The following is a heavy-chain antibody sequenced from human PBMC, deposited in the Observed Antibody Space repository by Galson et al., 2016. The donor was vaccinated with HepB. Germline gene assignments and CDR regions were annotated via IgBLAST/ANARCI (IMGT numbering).Heavy chain of an antibody. J-gene: IGHJ4*02. CDR2: ISGSGGST. D-gene: IGHD6-13*01. V-gene: IGHV3-23*01. Sequence: SLRLSCAGSGFNLRYYAMTWVRQAPGKGLEWVSGISGSGGSTYYADSVKGRFTISRHNSKNTLYLQMNSLRAEDTAVYYCARGRWQLDWGQGTLVTVSS. CDR3: ARGRWQLD. CDR1: GFNLRYYA.